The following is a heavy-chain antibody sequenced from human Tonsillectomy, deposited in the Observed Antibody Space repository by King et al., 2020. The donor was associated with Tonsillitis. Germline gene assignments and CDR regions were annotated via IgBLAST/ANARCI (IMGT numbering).Heavy chain of an antibody. CDR2: IYYSGST. Sequence: QLQESGPGLVKPSETLSLTCTVSGGSISSYYWSWIRQPPGKGLEWIGYIYYSGSTNYNPSLKSRVTISVDTSKNQFSLKLSSVTAADTAVYYCARVFSSGYYYVDHYYYYMDVWGKGTTVTVSS. V-gene: IGHV4-59*01. D-gene: IGHD3-22*01. CDR3: ARVFSSGYYYVDHYYYYMDV. CDR1: GGSISSYY. J-gene: IGHJ6*03.